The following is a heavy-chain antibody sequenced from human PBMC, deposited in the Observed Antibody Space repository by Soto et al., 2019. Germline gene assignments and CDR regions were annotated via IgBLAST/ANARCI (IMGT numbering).Heavy chain of an antibody. J-gene: IGHJ4*02. CDR3: ARDPDYYDRSGYIDY. CDR2: IWYDGSNK. V-gene: IGHV3-33*01. D-gene: IGHD3-22*01. Sequence: QVQLVESGGGVVQPGRSLRLSCAASGFTFSSYGMHWVRQAPGKGLEWVAVIWYDGSNKYYADSVKGRFTISRDNSKNTLYLQMNSLRAEDTAVYYCARDPDYYDRSGYIDYWGQGTLVTVSS. CDR1: GFTFSSYG.